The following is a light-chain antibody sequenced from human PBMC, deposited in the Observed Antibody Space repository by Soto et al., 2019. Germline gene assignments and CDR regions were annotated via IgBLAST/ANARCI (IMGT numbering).Light chain of an antibody. Sequence: QSALTQPPSASGSPRQSVTSSCTRTSSDVGGYNYVSWYQQHPGKAPKLMIYEVTKRPSGVPDRFSGSKSGNTASLTVSGLQAEDEADYYCSSYAGRDIWVFGGGTKLTVL. J-gene: IGLJ3*02. CDR1: SSDVGGYNY. CDR2: EVT. CDR3: SSYAGRDIWV. V-gene: IGLV2-8*01.